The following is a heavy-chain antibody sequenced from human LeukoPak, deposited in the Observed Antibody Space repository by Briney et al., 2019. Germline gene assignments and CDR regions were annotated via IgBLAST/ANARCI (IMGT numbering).Heavy chain of an antibody. CDR3: QKAAYEILTGYYSGFDY. CDR2: ISSSSSDI. D-gene: IGHD3-9*01. V-gene: IGHV3-21*01. Sequence: GGSLILFCAASGFTVSSNYMSGVRQAPGKALEWDSSISSSSSDIYYADSVKGRFTISRDNFKNTLYLQMNSLRAEDTVFFFKQKAAYEILTGYYSGFDYWGQGTLVTVSS. J-gene: IGHJ4*02. CDR1: GFTVSSNY.